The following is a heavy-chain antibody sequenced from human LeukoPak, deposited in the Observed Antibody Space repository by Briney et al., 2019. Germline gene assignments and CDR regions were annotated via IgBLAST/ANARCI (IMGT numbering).Heavy chain of an antibody. CDR3: ARVSERFDLWRGDTPFYFDF. CDR1: KYSISSGYH. Sequence: PSETLSLTCTVSKYSISSGYHWGWIRQPPGKGLDWIGSVYHTGSTYYNPSLKSRVTISVDTSKNQFSLKVTSVTAADTAIYFCARVSERFDLWRGDTPFYFDFWGRGAPVTVSS. CDR2: VYHTGST. J-gene: IGHJ4*02. D-gene: IGHD3-3*01. V-gene: IGHV4-38-2*02.